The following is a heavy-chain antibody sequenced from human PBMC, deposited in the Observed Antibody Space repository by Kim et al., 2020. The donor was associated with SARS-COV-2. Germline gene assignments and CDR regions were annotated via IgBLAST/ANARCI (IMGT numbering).Heavy chain of an antibody. V-gene: IGHV7-4-1*02. CDR1: GYTFTSYA. CDR2: INTNTGNP. J-gene: IGHJ4*02. D-gene: IGHD5-18*01. CDR3: ARGGYSYGYVGEFDY. Sequence: ASVKVSCKASGYTFTSYAMNWVRQAPGQGLEWMGWINTNTGNPTYAQGFTGRFVFSLDTSVSTAYLQISSLKAEDTAVYYCARGGYSYGYVGEFDYWGQGTLVTVSS.